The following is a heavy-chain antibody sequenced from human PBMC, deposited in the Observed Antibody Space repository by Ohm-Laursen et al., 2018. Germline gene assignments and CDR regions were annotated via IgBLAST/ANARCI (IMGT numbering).Heavy chain of an antibody. D-gene: IGHD4-11*01. CDR1: GFTFADYA. J-gene: IGHJ3*02. CDR3: ASALTVTRRLDAFDI. V-gene: IGHV3-9*01. Sequence: SLRLSCSASGFTFADYAMHWVRQAPGKGLEWVSGISWNSGSIGYADSVKGRFTISRDNSKNTLHLQMNSLRVEDTAVYYCASALTVTRRLDAFDIWGQGTMVTVS. CDR2: ISWNSGSI.